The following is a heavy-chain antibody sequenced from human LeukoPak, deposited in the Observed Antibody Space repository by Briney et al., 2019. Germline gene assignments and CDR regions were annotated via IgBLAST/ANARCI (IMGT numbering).Heavy chain of an antibody. CDR1: GGSFSGYY. D-gene: IGHD3-9*01. V-gene: IGHV4-59*08. Sequence: SETLSLTCAVYGGSFSGYYWSWIRQPPGKGLEWIGYIYYSGSTNYNPSLKSRVTISVDTSKNQFSLKLSSVTAADTAVYYCASTYYDILTGYSDAFDIWGQGTMVTVSS. CDR3: ASTYYDILTGYSDAFDI. CDR2: IYYSGST. J-gene: IGHJ3*02.